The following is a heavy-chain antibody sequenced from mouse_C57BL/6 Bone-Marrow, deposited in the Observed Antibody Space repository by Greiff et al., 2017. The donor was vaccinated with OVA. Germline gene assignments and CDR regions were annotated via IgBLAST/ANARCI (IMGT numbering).Heavy chain of an antibody. CDR2: IYPRSGNT. CDR3: AREGKRCFDV. CDR1: GYTFTSYG. Sequence: QVQLKESGAELARPGASVKLSCKASGYTFTSYGISWVKQRTGQGLEWIGEIYPRSGNTYYNEKSKGKATLTADKSSSTAYMELRSLTSEDSAVYFCAREGKRCFDVWGTGTTVTVSS. V-gene: IGHV1-81*01. J-gene: IGHJ1*03.